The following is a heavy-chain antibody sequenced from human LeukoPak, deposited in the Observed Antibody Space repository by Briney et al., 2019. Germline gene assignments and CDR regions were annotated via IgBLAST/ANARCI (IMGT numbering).Heavy chain of an antibody. V-gene: IGHV4-39*01. J-gene: IGHJ6*03. CDR3: ARHHAHYFYYMAV. CDR2: IYYSGTT. Sequence: SETLSLTCTVSGDSISSSSYYWGWIRQPPGKGLEWIGSIYYSGTTYYTPSLKSRVSISVDTSKNQFSLRLNSPTATDTAVYHCARHHAHYFYYMAVWGKGTTVIVSS. CDR1: GDSISSSSYY.